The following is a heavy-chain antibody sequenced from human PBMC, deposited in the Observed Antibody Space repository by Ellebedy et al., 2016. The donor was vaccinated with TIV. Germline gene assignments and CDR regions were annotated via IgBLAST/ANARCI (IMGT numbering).Heavy chain of an antibody. D-gene: IGHD3-9*01. Sequence: GGSLRLSXAASGFSFSDYWVSWVRQAPGKGLEWVSAISGSGGSTYYADSVKGRFTISRDNSKNTLYLQMNSLRAEDTAVYYCAKGDFDWFPFDYWGQGTLVTVSS. V-gene: IGHV3-23*01. CDR1: GFSFSDYW. CDR2: ISGSGGST. J-gene: IGHJ4*02. CDR3: AKGDFDWFPFDY.